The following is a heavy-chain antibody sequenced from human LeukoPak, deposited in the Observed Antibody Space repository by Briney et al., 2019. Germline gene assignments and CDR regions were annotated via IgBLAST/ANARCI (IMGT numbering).Heavy chain of an antibody. D-gene: IGHD2-2*01. CDR2: FTGST. CDR3: ARVLVPAAFGAFDM. V-gene: IGHV4-4*07. Sequence: PSETLSPTGPVSGGSITRYYWSWIRQPAGKGLEWIGRFTGSTNYNPSLKSRVTMSVDTSKSQFSLQLSSVTAADTAVYCCARVLVPAAFGAFDMWGQGTMVTVSS. CDR1: GGSITRYY. J-gene: IGHJ3*02.